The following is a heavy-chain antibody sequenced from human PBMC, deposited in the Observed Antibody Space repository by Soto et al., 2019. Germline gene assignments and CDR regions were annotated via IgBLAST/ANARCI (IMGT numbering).Heavy chain of an antibody. D-gene: IGHD3-9*01. Sequence: SETLSLTCTVSGGSISSYYWSWIRQPPGRGLEWIGYIYYSGSTNYNPSLKSRVTISVDTSKNQFSLKLSSVTAADTAVYYCARGGDILTGWVVGSGGPYYYYMDVWGKGTTVTVSS. J-gene: IGHJ6*03. CDR1: GGSISSYY. CDR3: ARGGDILTGWVVGSGGPYYYYMDV. CDR2: IYYSGST. V-gene: IGHV4-59*01.